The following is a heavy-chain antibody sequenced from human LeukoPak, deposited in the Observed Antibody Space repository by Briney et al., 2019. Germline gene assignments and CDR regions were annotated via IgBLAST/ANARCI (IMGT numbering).Heavy chain of an antibody. CDR1: GYTFTCFD. CDR2: MKPNSGNT. CDR3: ASGSHGAGSLSPDYYYMHV. J-gene: IGHJ6*03. D-gene: IGHD3-10*01. Sequence: ASVTVSCKTSGYTFTCFDINWVRQATGQGLEWVGWMKPNSGNTGYAQRFQSRVSKTSHTTVNKAYMQLSSLTYEDTAAFYFASGSHGAGSLSPDYYYMHVWGKGTTLTV. V-gene: IGHV1-8*02.